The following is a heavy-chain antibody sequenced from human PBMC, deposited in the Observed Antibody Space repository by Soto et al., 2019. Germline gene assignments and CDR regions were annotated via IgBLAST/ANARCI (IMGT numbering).Heavy chain of an antibody. CDR1: GGSFSGYY. V-gene: IGHV4-34*01. Sequence: SETLSLTCAVYGGSFSGYYWSWIRQPPGKGLEWIGEINHSGSTNYNPSLKSRVTISVDRSKNQFSLKLSSVTAADTAVYYCARAAGGFYYDSSGYFDSWGQGTLVTVSS. D-gene: IGHD3-22*01. CDR2: INHSGST. J-gene: IGHJ4*02. CDR3: ARAAGGFYYDSSGYFDS.